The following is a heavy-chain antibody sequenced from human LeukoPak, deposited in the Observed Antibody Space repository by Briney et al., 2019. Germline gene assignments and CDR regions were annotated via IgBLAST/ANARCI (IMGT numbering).Heavy chain of an antibody. Sequence: GGSLRLSCAASGFTYSSYSMNWVRQAPGKGLEWVSSISSSSSYIYYADSVKGRFTISRDNAKNSLYLQMNSLRAEDTAVYYCARSLYSGYDSFPFDYWGQGTLVTVSS. J-gene: IGHJ4*02. V-gene: IGHV3-21*01. D-gene: IGHD5-12*01. CDR1: GFTYSSYS. CDR2: ISSSSSYI. CDR3: ARSLYSGYDSFPFDY.